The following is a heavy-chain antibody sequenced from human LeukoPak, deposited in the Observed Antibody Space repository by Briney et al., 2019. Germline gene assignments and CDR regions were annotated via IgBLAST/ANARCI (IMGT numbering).Heavy chain of an antibody. J-gene: IGHJ4*02. V-gene: IGHV1-69*13. CDR3: ARAGKNSRSYDY. Sequence: SVKVSCKASGGTFSSYAISWVRQAPGQGLEWMGGIIPIFGTANYAQKFQGKVTITADESTSTAYMELNSLKSEDTAVYYCARAGKNSRSYDYWGQGTLVTVSS. CDR1: GGTFSSYA. CDR2: IIPIFGTA. D-gene: IGHD3-10*01.